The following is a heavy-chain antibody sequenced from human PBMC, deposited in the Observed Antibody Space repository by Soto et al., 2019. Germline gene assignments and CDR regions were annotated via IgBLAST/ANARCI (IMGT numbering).Heavy chain of an antibody. J-gene: IGHJ5*02. V-gene: IGHV3-15*01. CDR2: IKIKTDGGTT. CDR3: TTDRWFDP. Sequence: PGGSLILSCAASGFTFSNAWMSWVRQAPGKGLEWVGRIKIKTDGGTTDYAAPVQGRFTISRDDSKNTLYLQMNSLKTEDTAVYYCTTDRWFDPWGQGTLVTASS. CDR1: GFTFSNAW.